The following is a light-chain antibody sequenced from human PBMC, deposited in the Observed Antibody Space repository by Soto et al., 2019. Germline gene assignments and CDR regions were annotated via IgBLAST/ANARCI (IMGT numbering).Light chain of an antibody. CDR1: QSVSSSY. J-gene: IGKJ3*01. V-gene: IGKV3-20*01. CDR3: QQYGSSPFT. Sequence: EIVLPQSPGPLSFPPGKRATPPCRASQSVSSSYLAWYQQKPGQAPRLLIYGASSRATGIPDRFSGSGSGTDFTLTISRLEPEDFAVYYCQQYGSSPFTFGPGTKVDIK. CDR2: GAS.